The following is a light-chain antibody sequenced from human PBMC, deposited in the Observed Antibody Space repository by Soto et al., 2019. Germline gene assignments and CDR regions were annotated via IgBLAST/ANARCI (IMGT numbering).Light chain of an antibody. CDR1: RSNIGAGYD. CDR2: GNS. CDR3: PSYDSSLGGVV. V-gene: IGLV1-40*01. Sequence: QSVLTQPPSVSGAPGQRVTISCTGSRSNIGAGYDVQWYQQLPGTAPKLVIYGNSNRPSGVPDRFSGSKSGTSASLAITGLQAEEEADYYCPSYDSSLGGVVFGGGTKLTVL. J-gene: IGLJ2*01.